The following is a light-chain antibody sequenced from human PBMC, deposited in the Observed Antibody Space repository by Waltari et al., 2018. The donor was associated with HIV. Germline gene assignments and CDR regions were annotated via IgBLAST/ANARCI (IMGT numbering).Light chain of an antibody. Sequence: QSALTQPPSASGSPGQSVTISCTGTSSDIGAYAFVSWYQQHPGKAPKFIIFEVDQRPSGVPDRFSGSKSGNTASLTVSGLQAEDEAYYFCSSYAGSDNYVVFGGGTKLTVL. V-gene: IGLV2-8*01. J-gene: IGLJ2*01. CDR1: SSDIGAYAF. CDR3: SSYAGSDNYVV. CDR2: EVD.